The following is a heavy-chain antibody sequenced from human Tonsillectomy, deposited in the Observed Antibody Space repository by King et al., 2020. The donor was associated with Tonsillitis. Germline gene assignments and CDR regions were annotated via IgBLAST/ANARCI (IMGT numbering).Heavy chain of an antibody. V-gene: IGHV5-51*01. CDR2: IYLGDSDT. Sequence: VQLVESGAEVRKPGESLKISCKSSGYSFSNYWIAWVRQMPGKGLEWMGIIYLGDSDTRYIPSFQGQVTISADKSISTPYLQWSSLKASDTAMYFCARHGDSSGYYLWGQGTLVTVSS. D-gene: IGHD3-22*01. CDR1: GYSFSNYW. J-gene: IGHJ1*01. CDR3: ARHGDSSGYYL.